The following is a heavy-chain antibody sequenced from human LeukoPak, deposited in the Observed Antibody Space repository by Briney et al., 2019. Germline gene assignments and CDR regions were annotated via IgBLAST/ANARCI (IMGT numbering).Heavy chain of an antibody. J-gene: IGHJ6*03. V-gene: IGHV4-59*12. D-gene: IGHD3-22*01. CDR2: IYYSGST. Sequence: SETLSLTCTVSGGSISSYYWSWIRQPPGKGLEWIGYIYYSGSTNYNPSLKSRVTISVDTSKNQFSLKLGSVTAADTAVYYCARDSYDSSGYYQKHYYYYYMDVWGKGTTVTISS. CDR3: ARDSYDSSGYYQKHYYYYYMDV. CDR1: GGSISSYY.